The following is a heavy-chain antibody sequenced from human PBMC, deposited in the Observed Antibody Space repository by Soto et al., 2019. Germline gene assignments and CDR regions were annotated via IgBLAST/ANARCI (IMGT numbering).Heavy chain of an antibody. CDR3: ARVVFDSSGYYLDY. Sequence: SETLSLTCTVSGGSISSGGYYWSWIRQHPGKGLEWIGYIYYSGSTYYNPSLKSRVTISVDTSKNQFSLKLSSVTAADTAVYYCARVVFDSSGYYLDYWGQGTLVTVSS. V-gene: IGHV4-31*03. CDR1: GGSISSGGYY. J-gene: IGHJ4*02. D-gene: IGHD3-22*01. CDR2: IYYSGST.